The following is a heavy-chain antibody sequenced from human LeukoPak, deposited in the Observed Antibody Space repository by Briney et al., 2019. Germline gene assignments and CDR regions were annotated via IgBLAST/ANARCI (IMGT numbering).Heavy chain of an antibody. V-gene: IGHV3-23*01. J-gene: IGHJ4*02. CDR2: ISGSGGST. CDR3: AKTVDSSGYLFDY. Sequence: NPGGSLRLSCAASGFTFSTYAMSWVRQAPGKGLEWVSAISGSGGSTYYADSVKGRFTISRDNSKNTLYLQMNSLRAEDTAVYYCAKTVDSSGYLFDYWGQGPLVSVSS. D-gene: IGHD3-22*01. CDR1: GFTFSTYA.